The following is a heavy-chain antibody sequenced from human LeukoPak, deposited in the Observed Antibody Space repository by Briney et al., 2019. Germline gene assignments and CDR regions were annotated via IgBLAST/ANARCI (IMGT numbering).Heavy chain of an antibody. CDR3: ARGPGVAVGNYFDY. J-gene: IGHJ4*02. Sequence: ASVKVSCKVSGYTLTELSMHWVRQAPGKGLEWMGGFDPEDGETIYAQKFQGRVTMTTDTSTSTAYMELRSLRSDDTAVYYCARGPGVAVGNYFDYWGQGTLVTVSS. CDR2: FDPEDGET. D-gene: IGHD6-19*01. V-gene: IGHV1-24*01. CDR1: GYTLTELS.